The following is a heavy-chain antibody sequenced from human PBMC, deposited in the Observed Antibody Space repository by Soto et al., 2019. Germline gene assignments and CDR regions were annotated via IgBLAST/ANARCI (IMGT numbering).Heavy chain of an antibody. Sequence: TGGSLRLSCAASGFTFNSNGIHRVRQAPGKGLEWVAIIWYDGGNKYFADYVKGRFTISSDNSKNTLFLQMNSLRVEDTAVYYCTRLDISSPSPFEYWGQGTLVTFSS. D-gene: IGHD6-6*01. CDR2: IWYDGGNK. J-gene: IGHJ4*02. V-gene: IGHV3-33*01. CDR3: TRLDISSPSPFEY. CDR1: GFTFNSNG.